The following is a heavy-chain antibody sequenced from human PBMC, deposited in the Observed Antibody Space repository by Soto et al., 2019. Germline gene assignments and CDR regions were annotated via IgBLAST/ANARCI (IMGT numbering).Heavy chain of an antibody. V-gene: IGHV3-53*01. CDR1: GFTVSSNF. Sequence: PGGSLRLSCEASGFTVSSNFMNWVRQAPGKGLEWVSVIYSGGGTYYADSVKGRFTISRGDATNSLYLQMNSLRDEDTAVYYCVRDHRWAFDFWGQGTMVTVSS. D-gene: IGHD2-15*01. CDR3: VRDHRWAFDF. CDR2: IYSGGGT. J-gene: IGHJ3*01.